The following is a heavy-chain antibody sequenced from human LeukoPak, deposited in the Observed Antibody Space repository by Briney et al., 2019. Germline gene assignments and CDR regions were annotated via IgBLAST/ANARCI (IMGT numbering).Heavy chain of an antibody. V-gene: IGHV3-30*18. J-gene: IGHJ4*02. CDR3: AKDLGYDFWTGYSYFDY. CDR2: ISYDGSNK. D-gene: IGHD3-3*01. Sequence: VRSLRLSCAASGFTFSSYGMHWVRQAPGKGLEWVAVISYDGSNKYYADSVKGRFTISRDNSKNTLYLQMNSLRAEDTAVYYCAKDLGYDFWTGYSYFDYWGQGTLVTVSS. CDR1: GFTFSSYG.